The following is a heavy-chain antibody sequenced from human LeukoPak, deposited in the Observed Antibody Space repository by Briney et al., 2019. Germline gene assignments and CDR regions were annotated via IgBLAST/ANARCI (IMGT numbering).Heavy chain of an antibody. V-gene: IGHV3-21*01. CDR1: GFTFSSYA. Sequence: PGGSPRLSCAASGFTFSSYAMHWVRPAPGKGLEWVSSISSSSSYIYYADSVKGRFTISRDNAKNSLYLQMNSLRAEDTAVYYCARLGGVRADYWGQGTLVTVSS. D-gene: IGHD4-23*01. CDR2: ISSSSSYI. CDR3: ARLGGVRADY. J-gene: IGHJ4*02.